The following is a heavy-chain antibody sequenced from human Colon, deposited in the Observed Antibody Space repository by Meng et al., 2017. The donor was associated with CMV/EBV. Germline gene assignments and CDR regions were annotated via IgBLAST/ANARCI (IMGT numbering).Heavy chain of an antibody. J-gene: IGHJ4*02. CDR1: GFTFSDFA. CDR3: AKEPGYGFLGSNYFDS. CDR2: STGRSTDT. D-gene: IGHD3-16*01. Sequence: GESLKISCAASGFTFSDFAMGWVRQAPGKGLDWVSASTGRSTDTYYADSVKGRFTIFRDNSNNTLYLQMHSLRAADTAVYFVAKEPGYGFLGSNYFDSWGQGTLVTVSS. V-gene: IGHV3-23*01.